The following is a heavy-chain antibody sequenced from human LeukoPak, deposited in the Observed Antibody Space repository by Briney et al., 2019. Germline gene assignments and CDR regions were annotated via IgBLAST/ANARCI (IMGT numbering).Heavy chain of an antibody. CDR1: GDSIRNYY. CDR2: VYYSGST. Sequence: SETLSLTCSVAGDSIRNYYWSWIRQHPGKGLEWVGYVYYSGSTNYNPSLKSRVTISLDTSKRQFSLNLSSVTAADTAVYYGARDSSSSYMDVWGKGTTVTVSS. V-gene: IGHV4-59*01. D-gene: IGHD6-6*01. J-gene: IGHJ6*03. CDR3: ARDSSSSYMDV.